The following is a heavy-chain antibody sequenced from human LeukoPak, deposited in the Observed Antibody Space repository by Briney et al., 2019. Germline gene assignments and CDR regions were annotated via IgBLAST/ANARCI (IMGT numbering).Heavy chain of an antibody. CDR2: ISRDGSTE. D-gene: IGHD3-10*01. CDR1: GFTFSSYA. CDR3: ARDSVDGPFVISLDL. Sequence: GGSLRLSCAASGFTFSSYAMSWVRQAPGKGLEWVSHISRDGSTESTVDAPRGRFATSRDNAKNTVFLLINSLRVEDTAVYYCARDSVDGPFVISLDLWGQGALVTVSS. J-gene: IGHJ4*02. V-gene: IGHV3-7*01.